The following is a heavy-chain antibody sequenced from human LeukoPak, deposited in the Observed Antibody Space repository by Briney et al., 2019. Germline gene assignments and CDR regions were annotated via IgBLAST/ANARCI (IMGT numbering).Heavy chain of an antibody. CDR3: VRQPVAMVMGGFEY. J-gene: IGHJ4*02. CDR2: LYYSGST. V-gene: IGHV4-39*01. Sequence: PSETLSHTCTLSGGPISRSSYHWGWIRQPPGKGLEWIGSLYYSGSTYYNPSLKSRVSISVDTSKNQSSLKLSSVTAAGTAVYYGVRQPVAMVMGGFEYWGQGTLVTVSS. D-gene: IGHD5-18*01. CDR1: GGPISRSSYH.